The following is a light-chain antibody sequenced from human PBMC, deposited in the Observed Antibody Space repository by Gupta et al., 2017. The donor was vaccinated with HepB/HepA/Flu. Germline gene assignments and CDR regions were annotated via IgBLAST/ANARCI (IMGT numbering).Light chain of an antibody. CDR3: QQYYSSPWT. CDR1: QNLLYSSNNKNY. J-gene: IGKJ1*01. CDR2: WAS. Sequence: DIVMTQSPDSLAVSLGERATIDCKSSQNLLYSSNNKNYLAWYQQKPGQPPRLLIYWASTRESGVPDRFRGSGSGTXLTLTTXSLQAEDVAVYYCQQYYSSPWTFGXGTKVEIK. V-gene: IGKV4-1*01.